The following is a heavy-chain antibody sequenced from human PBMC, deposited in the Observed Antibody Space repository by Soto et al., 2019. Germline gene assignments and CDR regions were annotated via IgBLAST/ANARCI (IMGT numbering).Heavy chain of an antibody. J-gene: IGHJ6*02. CDR2: IIPIFGTA. CDR1: GGTFSSYA. D-gene: IGHD2-21*02. Sequence: QVQLVQSGAEVKKPGSSVKVSCKASGGTFSSYAISWVRQAPGQGLEWMGGIIPIFGTANYAQKFQGRVTITADESTSTAYMELSSLRSEDTAVYYCARGQVVVVTAIYYYYYGMDVWGQGTTVTVSS. V-gene: IGHV1-69*12. CDR3: ARGQVVVVTAIYYYYYGMDV.